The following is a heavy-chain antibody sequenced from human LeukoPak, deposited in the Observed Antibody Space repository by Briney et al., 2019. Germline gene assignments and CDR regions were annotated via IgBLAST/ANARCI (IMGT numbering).Heavy chain of an antibody. V-gene: IGHV1-69*05. D-gene: IGHD2-2*01. CDR1: GASISNYY. CDR2: NIPIFCTA. Sequence: TCTVSGASISNYYWSWIRQTAEKGLEWMVGNIPIFCTANYAQKFQGRVTITTDESTSKDYMELSSLRSEDTAVYYCASSSTSQPRFDPWGEGTLVTVSS. CDR3: ASSSTSQPRFDP. J-gene: IGHJ5*02.